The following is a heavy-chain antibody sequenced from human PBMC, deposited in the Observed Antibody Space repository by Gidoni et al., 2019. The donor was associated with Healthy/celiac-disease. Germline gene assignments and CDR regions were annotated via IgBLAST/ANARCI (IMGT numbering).Heavy chain of an antibody. CDR3: ARGATYYYARGYFDY. CDR1: GGTGSSYA. CDR2: IIPIFGTA. V-gene: IGHV1-69*01. Sequence: QGQLVQSGAEVKKPGYSVKVSCKAAGGTGSSYAISWVRQAPGQGLEWMGGIIPIFGTANYAQKFQVRVTITADESTSTAYMELRSLRSEDTAVYYCARGATYYYARGYFDYWGQGTLVTVSS. J-gene: IGHJ4*02. D-gene: IGHD3-10*02.